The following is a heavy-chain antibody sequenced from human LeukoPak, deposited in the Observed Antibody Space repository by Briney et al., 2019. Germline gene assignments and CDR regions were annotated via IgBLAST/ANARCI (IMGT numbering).Heavy chain of an antibody. J-gene: IGHJ5*02. CDR1: GYTFTDYH. V-gene: IGHV1-46*01. CDR3: ARDSLRTAIAMAGGNWFDP. D-gene: IGHD6-19*01. Sequence: EASVKVSCKASGYTFTDYHMHWVRQAPGQGLEWMGIINPSGGSTTYAEKFQGRVTMPRDTSTSTVYMELTSLRSEDTAVYYCARDSLRTAIAMAGGNWFDPWGQGTLVTVSP. CDR2: INPSGGST.